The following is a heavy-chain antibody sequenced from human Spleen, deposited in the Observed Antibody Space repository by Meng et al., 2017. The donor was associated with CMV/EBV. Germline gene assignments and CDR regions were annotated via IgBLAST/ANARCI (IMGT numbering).Heavy chain of an antibody. CDR1: RGTFSTFT. V-gene: IGHV1-69*08. D-gene: IGHD3-22*01. CDR3: ARDLGTRGYHYVY. CDR2: IIPILDTV. J-gene: IGHJ4*02. Sequence: KASRGTFSTFTISWVRQAPGQGLEWMGRIIPILDTVNYAQKFQGRVTFTADKSTNTAYMELSSLTSEDTAVFYCARDLGTRGYHYVYWGQGTLVTVSS.